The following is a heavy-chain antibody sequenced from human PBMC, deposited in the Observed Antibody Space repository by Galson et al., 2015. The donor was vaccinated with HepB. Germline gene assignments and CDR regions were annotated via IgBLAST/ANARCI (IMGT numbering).Heavy chain of an antibody. D-gene: IGHD6-25*01. Sequence: QSGAEVKKPGESLKISCKGSGYDFSSYWIVWVRQIPGKGLEWMGIVHPRYSDTRYSPSFHGQVTISVATSISTAYLHWSSLKASDTAVYYCARSIAAITVAPGISYNCFDPWGQGTLVTVSS. J-gene: IGHJ5*02. CDR2: VHPRYSDT. V-gene: IGHV5-51*01. CDR3: ARSIAAITVAPGISYNCFDP. CDR1: GYDFSSYW.